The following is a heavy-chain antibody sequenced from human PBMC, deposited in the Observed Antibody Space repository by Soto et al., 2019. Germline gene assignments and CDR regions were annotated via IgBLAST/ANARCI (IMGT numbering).Heavy chain of an antibody. Sequence: SETLSLTCTVSGGSISSYYWSWIRQPPGKGLEWIGYIYYSGSTNYNPSLKSRVTISVDTSKNQFSLKLSSVTAADAAVYYCARGSPAYYGMDVWGQGTTVTVSS. D-gene: IGHD3-10*01. CDR1: GGSISSYY. CDR2: IYYSGST. J-gene: IGHJ6*02. CDR3: ARGSPAYYGMDV. V-gene: IGHV4-59*01.